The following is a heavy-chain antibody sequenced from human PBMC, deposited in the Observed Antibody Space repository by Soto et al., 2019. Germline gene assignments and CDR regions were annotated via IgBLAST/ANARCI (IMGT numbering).Heavy chain of an antibody. Sequence: EVQLLESGGGLVQPGGSLRLSCAASGFTFGSYAMSWVRQAPGKGLEWVSAISGSGDSTYYGDSVKGRFTISRDNSKDTLYLQMNSLRAEDTAVYYCAKDRLSRGSGVRFDPWGQGTLVTVSS. CDR3: AKDRLSRGSGVRFDP. CDR2: ISGSGDST. J-gene: IGHJ5*02. CDR1: GFTFGSYA. D-gene: IGHD3-10*01. V-gene: IGHV3-23*01.